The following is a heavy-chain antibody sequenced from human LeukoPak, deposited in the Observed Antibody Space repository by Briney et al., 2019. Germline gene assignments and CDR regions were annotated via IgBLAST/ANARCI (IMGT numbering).Heavy chain of an antibody. J-gene: IGHJ4*02. V-gene: IGHV5-51*01. CDR3: ATYGMGGYCSSTSCHYFDY. CDR1: GYRFTSYW. CDR2: IYPGDSDT. D-gene: IGHD2-2*01. Sequence: GESLKISCKGSGYRFTSYWIGWVRQMPGKGLEWMGIIYPGDSDTRYSPSFQGQVTISADKSISTAYLQWSSLKASDTAMYYCATYGMGGYCSSTSCHYFDYWGQGTLVTASS.